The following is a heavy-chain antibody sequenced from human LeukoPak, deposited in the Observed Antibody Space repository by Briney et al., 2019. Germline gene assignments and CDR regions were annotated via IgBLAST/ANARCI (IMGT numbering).Heavy chain of an antibody. CDR1: GFTFSSFA. CDR3: ARGDESGSYSY. D-gene: IGHD1-26*01. V-gene: IGHV3-23*01. CDR2: ITASGGRT. J-gene: IGHJ4*02. Sequence: GGSLRLSCAASGFTFSSFAMAWVREAPGKGLEWVSVITASGGRTYYADSVKGRFTISRDNSKNTLSLQMNSLRAEDTAVYYCARGDESGSYSYWGQGTLVTVSS.